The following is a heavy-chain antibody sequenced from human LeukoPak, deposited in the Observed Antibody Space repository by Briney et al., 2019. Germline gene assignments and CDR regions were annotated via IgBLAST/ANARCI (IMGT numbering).Heavy chain of an antibody. CDR1: GGSISSYY. CDR3: ARGSKGSSWYQTKGDYYYYYMDV. D-gene: IGHD6-13*01. V-gene: IGHV4-59*12. J-gene: IGHJ6*03. Sequence: SETLSLTCTVSGGSISSYYWSWIRQPPGKGLEWIGYIYYGGSPKYNPSLKSRVSISLDTSKNQFSLKLSSVTAADTAVYYCARGSKGSSWYQTKGDYYYYYMDVWGKGTTVTVSS. CDR2: IYYGGSP.